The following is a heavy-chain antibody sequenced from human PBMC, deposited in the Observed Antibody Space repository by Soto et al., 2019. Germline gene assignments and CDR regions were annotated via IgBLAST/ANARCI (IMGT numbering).Heavy chain of an antibody. CDR3: AHGRDVYNNGAFDY. V-gene: IGHV2-5*02. D-gene: IGHD4-4*01. J-gene: IGHJ4*02. CDR1: GFSLNTDGVG. CDR2: IYWDDDK. Sequence: QITLKESGPTLVKPTQTLTLTCTFSGFSLNTDGVGVAWIRQPQGKALEWLAVIYWDDDKRYSPSLKTRLTITKNTSKNQVVLTMTNMDHVDTATYYCAHGRDVYNNGAFDYWGQGTLVTVSS.